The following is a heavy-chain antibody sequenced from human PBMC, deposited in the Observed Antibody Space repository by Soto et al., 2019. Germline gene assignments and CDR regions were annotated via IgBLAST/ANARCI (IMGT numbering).Heavy chain of an antibody. D-gene: IGHD6-25*01. CDR1: GDSFSGYY. V-gene: IGHV4-4*07. CDR2: VYTSGNT. CDR3: AREAAETVGDGYWCDP. J-gene: IGHJ5*02. Sequence: QVQLQESGPRLVKASDNLSLTCTVSGDSFSGYYWSWIRQPAGKGLEWIGRVYTSGNTDYNPSLKGRVTVSVDTSRNQFSLKLRFVTAADTAVYYCAREAAETVGDGYWCDPWGQGTLVTASS.